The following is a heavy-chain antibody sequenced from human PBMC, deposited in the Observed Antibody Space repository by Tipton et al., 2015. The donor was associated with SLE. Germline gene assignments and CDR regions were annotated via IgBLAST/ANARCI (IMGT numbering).Heavy chain of an antibody. CDR2: INEDGSEI. Sequence: SLRLSCAASGFTFGTYWMTWVRQAPGKGLEWVANINEDGSEIYYVDSVKGRFTISRDNAKNSLYLQMNSLRADDTAVYYCAKEMNPGFSYWGQGTLVTVSS. CDR3: AKEMNPGFSY. CDR1: GFTFGTYW. V-gene: IGHV3-7*03. J-gene: IGHJ4*02. D-gene: IGHD3-3*01.